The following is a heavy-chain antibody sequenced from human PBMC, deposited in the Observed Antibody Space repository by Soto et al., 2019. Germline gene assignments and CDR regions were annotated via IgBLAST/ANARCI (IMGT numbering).Heavy chain of an antibody. CDR1: GFTFRSYA. CDR2: ISGSGIST. Sequence: DVQLLESGGGLVQPGGSLRLSYAASGFTFRSYAMSWVRQAPGKGLEWVSGISGSGISTHYADSVKGRFTVSRDNSKNTLYLQMNSLRAEDTAVYNCANEPVGPDWYFDIWGRGTLVTVSS. V-gene: IGHV3-23*01. CDR3: ANEPVGPDWYFDI. J-gene: IGHJ2*01.